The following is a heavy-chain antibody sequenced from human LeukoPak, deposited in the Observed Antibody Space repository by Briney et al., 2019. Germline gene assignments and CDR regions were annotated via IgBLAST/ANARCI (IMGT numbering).Heavy chain of an antibody. CDR1: GFTFSSYP. V-gene: IGHV3-23*01. Sequence: GGSLRLSCAASGFTFSSYPISWVRQTPGKGLEWVSNIDGSGDKTYYADSVKGRFTISRDNARNTLYLQMSGLRVDDTAKYYCAKEMVAALFNWFDSWGQGTLVTVSS. CDR2: IDGSGDKT. CDR3: AKEMVAALFNWFDS. J-gene: IGHJ5*01. D-gene: IGHD2-15*01.